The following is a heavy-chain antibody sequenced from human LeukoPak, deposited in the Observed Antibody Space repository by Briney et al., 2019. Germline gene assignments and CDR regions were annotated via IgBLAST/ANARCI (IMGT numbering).Heavy chain of an antibody. Sequence: GGSLRLSCAASGFTFSSYSMNWVRQAPGKGLEWVSYISSSSSYIYYADSVKGRFTISRDNAKNSLYLQMNSLKTEDTAVYYCTAGYDSSGYAIVYWGQGTLVTVSS. D-gene: IGHD3-22*01. CDR3: TAGYDSSGYAIVY. J-gene: IGHJ4*02. CDR1: GFTFSSYS. V-gene: IGHV3-21*04. CDR2: ISSSSSYI.